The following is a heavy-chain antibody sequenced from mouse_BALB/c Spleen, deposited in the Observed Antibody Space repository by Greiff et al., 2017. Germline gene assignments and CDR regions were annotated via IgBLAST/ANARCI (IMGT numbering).Heavy chain of an antibody. V-gene: IGHV5-9-4*01. Sequence: EVLLVESGGGLVKPGGSLKLSCAASGFTFSSYAMSWVRQSPEKRLEWVAEISSGGSYTYYPDTVTGRITISRDNAKNTLYLEMGSLKSEDTAMYDCARIYYDYEDDMDYWGQGTSVTVSS. J-gene: IGHJ4*01. CDR3: ARIYYDYEDDMDY. D-gene: IGHD2-4*01. CDR1: GFTFSSYA. CDR2: ISSGGSYT.